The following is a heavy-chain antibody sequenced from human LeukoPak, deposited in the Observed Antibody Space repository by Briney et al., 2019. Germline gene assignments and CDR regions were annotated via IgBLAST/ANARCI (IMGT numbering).Heavy chain of an antibody. CDR3: AKVGRKNWNYGHFDY. V-gene: IGHV3-30*02. D-gene: IGHD1-7*01. Sequence: GGSLRLSCAASGFTFSSYGMHWVRQAPGKGLEWVAFIRYDGSNKYYADSVKGRFTISRDNSKNTLYLQMNSLRAEDTAVYYCAKVGRKNWNYGHFDYWGQGTLVTVSS. CDR1: GFTFSSYG. CDR2: IRYDGSNK. J-gene: IGHJ4*02.